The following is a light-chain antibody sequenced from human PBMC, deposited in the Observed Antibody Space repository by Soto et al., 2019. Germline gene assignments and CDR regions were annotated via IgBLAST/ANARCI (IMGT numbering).Light chain of an antibody. CDR1: QSVSSF. CDR3: QQYDSAPQA. CDR2: DAS. V-gene: IGKV3-20*01. J-gene: IGKJ1*01. Sequence: EIVLTQSPGTLSLSPGERATLSCRASQSVSSFLALYQQKPGQAPRLLIYDASSRATGIPDSVSGSGSGTDFTLTISRVDPEDFAVYFCQQYDSAPQAFGLGTKVEIK.